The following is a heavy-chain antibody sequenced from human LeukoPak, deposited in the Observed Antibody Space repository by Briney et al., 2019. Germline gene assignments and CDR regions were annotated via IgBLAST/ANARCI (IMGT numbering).Heavy chain of an antibody. J-gene: IGHJ1*01. CDR3: AREGSSGWYRGYFQH. CDR1: GFTFSSYA. V-gene: IGHV3-30-3*01. D-gene: IGHD6-19*01. Sequence: GGSLRLSCAASGFTFSSYAMHWVRQAPGKGLEWVAVISYDGSNKYYADSVKGRFTISRDNSKNTLYLQMNNLRAEDTAVYYCAREGSSGWYRGYFQHWGQGTLVTVSS. CDR2: ISYDGSNK.